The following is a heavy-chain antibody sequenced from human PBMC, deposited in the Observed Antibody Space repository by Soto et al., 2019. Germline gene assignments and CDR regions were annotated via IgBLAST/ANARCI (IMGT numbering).Heavy chain of an antibody. Sequence: QVQLVQSGAEVKEPGDSLRVSCEASGYTFTAHYIHWVRQAPGQGLEWMGLINTKVGDTTYAQDFKGRVSMTRDMAISTVYMELSRLTSGATAIYDCARNMDYYYGPGSGNGHGFWGQGTTVTVFS. D-gene: IGHD3-10*01. CDR3: ARNMDYYYGPGSGNGHGF. V-gene: IGHV1-2*02. J-gene: IGHJ6*02. CDR1: GYTFTAHY. CDR2: INTKVGDT.